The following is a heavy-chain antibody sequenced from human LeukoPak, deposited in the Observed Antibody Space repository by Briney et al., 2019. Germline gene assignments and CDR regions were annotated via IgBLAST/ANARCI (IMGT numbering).Heavy chain of an antibody. V-gene: IGHV1-18*01. CDR2: ISDYNGDT. Sequence: ASVKVSCTASGYTFTHYDIRWVRQAPGPVLEWMGWISDYNGDTYCAQKFQGRVTMTRDTSISTAYMELSRLRSDDTAVYYCARDPAAGTEAWGQGTLVTVSS. CDR3: ARDPAAGTEA. D-gene: IGHD6-13*01. J-gene: IGHJ5*02. CDR1: GYTFTHYD.